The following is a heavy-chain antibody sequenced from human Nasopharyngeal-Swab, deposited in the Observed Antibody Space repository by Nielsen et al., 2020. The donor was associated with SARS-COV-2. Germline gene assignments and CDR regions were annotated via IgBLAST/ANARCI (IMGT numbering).Heavy chain of an antibody. V-gene: IGHV1-2*06. Sequence: ASVQVSCKASGYTFTGYYMHWVRQAPGQGLEWMGRINPNSGGTNYAQKFQGGVTMTRDTSISTAYMELSRLRSDDTAVYYCARDRRVIAVAGTGLDYWGQGTLVTVSS. CDR3: ARDRRVIAVAGTGLDY. J-gene: IGHJ4*02. D-gene: IGHD6-19*01. CDR2: INPNSGGT. CDR1: GYTFTGYY.